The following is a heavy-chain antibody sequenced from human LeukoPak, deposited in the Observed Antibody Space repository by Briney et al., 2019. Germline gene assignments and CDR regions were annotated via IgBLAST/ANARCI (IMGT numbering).Heavy chain of an antibody. CDR1: GGSISSGGYY. CDR2: INHSGST. J-gene: IGHJ4*02. V-gene: IGHV4-39*07. Sequence: SETLSLTCTVSGGSISSGGYYWSWIRQPPGKGLEWIGEINHSGSTNYNPSLKSRVTISVDTSKNQFSLKLSSVTAADTAVYYCARGAFNPPYDSSGYLDYWGQGTLVTVSS. CDR3: ARGAFNPPYDSSGYLDY. D-gene: IGHD3-22*01.